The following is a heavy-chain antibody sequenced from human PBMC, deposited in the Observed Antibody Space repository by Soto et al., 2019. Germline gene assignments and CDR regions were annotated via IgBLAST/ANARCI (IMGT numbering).Heavy chain of an antibody. CDR3: ARQYVRFLEWSLYYYYGMDV. Sequence: SETLSLTCTVSGGSISSSSYYWGWIRQPPGKGLEWIGSIYYSGSTYYNPSLKSRVTISVDSSKNQFSLKLSSVTAADTAVYYCARQYVRFLEWSLYYYYGMDVWGQGTTVTVSS. D-gene: IGHD3-3*01. CDR1: GGSISSSSYY. V-gene: IGHV4-39*01. CDR2: IYYSGST. J-gene: IGHJ6*02.